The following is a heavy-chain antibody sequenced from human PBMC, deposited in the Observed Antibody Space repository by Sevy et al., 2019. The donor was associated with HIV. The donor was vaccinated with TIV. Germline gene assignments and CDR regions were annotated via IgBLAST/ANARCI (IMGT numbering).Heavy chain of an antibody. V-gene: IGHV3-30*04. CDR3: AREGLLWFGESYYYYGMDV. D-gene: IGHD3-10*01. CDR1: GFTFSSYA. Sequence: GGSLRLSCAASGFTFSSYAMHWVRQAPGKGLEWVAVISYDGSNKYYADSVKGRFTISRENSKNTLYLEMNSLGAEDTAVYYCAREGLLWFGESYYYYGMDVWGQGTTVTVSS. CDR2: ISYDGSNK. J-gene: IGHJ6*02.